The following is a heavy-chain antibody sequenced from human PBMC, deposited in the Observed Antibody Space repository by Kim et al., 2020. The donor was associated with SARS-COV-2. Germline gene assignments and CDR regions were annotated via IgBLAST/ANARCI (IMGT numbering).Heavy chain of an antibody. D-gene: IGHD3-10*01. J-gene: IGHJ3*01. CDR1: GYIFTGYY. V-gene: IGHV1-2*02. Sequence: ASVKVSCQASGYIFTGYYIFWVRQAPGQGLEWMGWINSNTGDATYAQKFQGRITMTRDTSISTVYMDLSSLTSDDTAVYFCARDQIGVYDAFDVWGQGT. CDR3: ARDQIGVYDAFDV. CDR2: INSNTGDA.